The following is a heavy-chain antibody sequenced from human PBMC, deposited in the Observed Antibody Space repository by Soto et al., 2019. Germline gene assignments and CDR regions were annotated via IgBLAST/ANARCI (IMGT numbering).Heavy chain of an antibody. CDR3: AKDMLVNGTASSVIYSFCRRERTLDL. Sequence: GGSLRLSCAASGFTFSSYAMTWVRQAPGKGLEWVSSISGNGGTAYYADYVKGRFTISRDNSKNTLYLQMNSLRAEDTAVYYCAKDMLVNGTASSVIYSFCRRERTLDL. CDR2: ISGNGGTA. CDR1: GFTFSSYA. V-gene: IGHV3-23*01. J-gene: IGHJ2*01. D-gene: IGHD3-16*02.